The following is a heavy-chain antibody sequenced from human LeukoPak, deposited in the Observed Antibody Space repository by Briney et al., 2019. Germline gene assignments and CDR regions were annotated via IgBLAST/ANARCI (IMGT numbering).Heavy chain of an antibody. V-gene: IGHV4-34*01. Sequence: SETLSLTCAVYGGXFSGYYCSWIRQPPGKGLEWIGEINHSGSTNYNPSLKSRVTISVDTSKNQFSLKLSSVTAADTAVYYCASEENMGYYGVDVWGQGTTVTVSS. J-gene: IGHJ6*02. D-gene: IGHD2/OR15-2a*01. CDR1: GGXFSGYY. CDR3: ASEENMGYYGVDV. CDR2: INHSGST.